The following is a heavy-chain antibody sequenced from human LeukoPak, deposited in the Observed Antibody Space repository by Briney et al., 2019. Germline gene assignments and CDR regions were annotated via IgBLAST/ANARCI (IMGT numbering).Heavy chain of an antibody. V-gene: IGHV4-59*01. D-gene: IGHD3-22*01. Sequence: SETLSLTCTVSGGSISSYYWSWIRQPPGKGLEWTGYTHYSGSTNYNPSLKSRVTISVDTTKNQFSLKLTSVTAADTAVYYCARERYSSGRGLFDYWGQGTLVTVSS. CDR1: GGSISSYY. CDR3: ARERYSSGRGLFDY. J-gene: IGHJ4*02. CDR2: THYSGST.